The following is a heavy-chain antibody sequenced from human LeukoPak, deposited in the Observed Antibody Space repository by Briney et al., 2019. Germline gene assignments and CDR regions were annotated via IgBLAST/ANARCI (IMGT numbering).Heavy chain of an antibody. CDR3: ARDLRLVSMSGYFSH. J-gene: IGHJ4*02. CDR1: GFTFSSYS. V-gene: IGHV3-21*04. CDR2: ISSSSSYI. D-gene: IGHD5/OR15-5a*01. Sequence: PGGSLRLSCAASGFTFSSYSMNWVRQAPGKGLEWVSSISSSSSYIYYADSVKGRFTISRDNAKNSLYLQMNSLRAEDTALYYCARDLRLVSMSGYFSHWGQGTLVTVSS.